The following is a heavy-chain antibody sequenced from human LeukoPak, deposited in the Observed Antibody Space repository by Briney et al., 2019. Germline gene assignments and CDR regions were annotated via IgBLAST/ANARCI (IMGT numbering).Heavy chain of an antibody. Sequence: GMSLRLSCAASGFTFSSYGMHWVRQAPGKGLEWVAFIWYDGSNKYYADSVQGRFTISRDNSKSTLCLQMNSLRAEDTAVYYCAKQLGYCSDGSCYFPYWGQGTLVTVSS. CDR1: GFTFSSYG. CDR2: IWYDGSNK. J-gene: IGHJ4*02. CDR3: AKQLGYCSDGSCYFPY. D-gene: IGHD2-15*01. V-gene: IGHV3-33*06.